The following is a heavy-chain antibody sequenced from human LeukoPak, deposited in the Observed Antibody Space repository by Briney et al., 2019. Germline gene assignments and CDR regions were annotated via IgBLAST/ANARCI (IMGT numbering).Heavy chain of an antibody. CDR3: ARDRYIVVVPAAIRYLDY. V-gene: IGHV1-46*01. CDR2: INPSGGST. D-gene: IGHD2-2*02. J-gene: IGHJ4*02. Sequence: ASVKVSCKASGYTFTSYYMHWVRRAPGQGLEWMGIINPSGGSTSYAQKFQGRVTMTRDTSTSTVYMELSSLRSEDTAVYYCARDRYIVVVPAAIRYLDYWGQGTLVTVSS. CDR1: GYTFTSYY.